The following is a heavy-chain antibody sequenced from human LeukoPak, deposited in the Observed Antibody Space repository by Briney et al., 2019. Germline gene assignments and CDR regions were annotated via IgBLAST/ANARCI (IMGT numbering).Heavy chain of an antibody. CDR2: INPNSGGT. V-gene: IGHV1-2*02. Sequence: ASVKVSCKASGYTFTGYYMHWVRQAPGQGLEWMGWINPNSGGTNYAQKFQGRVTMTRDTSISTAYMELSRLRSDDTAVYYCAREGGVSGSGSYSDYWGQGTLVTVSS. J-gene: IGHJ4*02. CDR1: GYTFTGYY. CDR3: AREGGVSGSGSYSDY. D-gene: IGHD3-10*01.